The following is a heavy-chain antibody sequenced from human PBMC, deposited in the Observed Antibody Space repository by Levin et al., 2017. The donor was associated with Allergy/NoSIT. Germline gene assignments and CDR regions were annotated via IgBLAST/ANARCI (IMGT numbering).Heavy chain of an antibody. D-gene: IGHD3-10*01. CDR3: ARLRGFNTKFDRGSSDI. CDR1: GDSITNYF. V-gene: IGHV4-59*08. CDR2: ISGSGAT. J-gene: IGHJ3*02. Sequence: PSETLSLTCTVSGDSITNYFWSWIRQSPGKGLEWMGYISGSGATTYNPSMHGRLTISQDTSKNQISLTLRSVTAADTAVYYCARLRGFNTKFDRGSSDIWGQGTMVTVSS.